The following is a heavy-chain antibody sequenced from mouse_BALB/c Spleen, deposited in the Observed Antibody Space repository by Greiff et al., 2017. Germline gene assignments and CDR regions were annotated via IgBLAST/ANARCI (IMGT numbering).Heavy chain of an antibody. CDR2: IWAGGST. J-gene: IGHJ2*01. Sequence: VKLVESGPGLVAPSQSLSITCIVSGFSLTSYGVHWVRQPPGKGLEWLGVIWAGGSTNYNSALMSRLSISKDNSKSQVFLKMNSLQTDDTAMYYCASRVATDFDYWGQGTTLTVSS. CDR3: ASRVATDFDY. D-gene: IGHD1-1*01. V-gene: IGHV2-9*02. CDR1: GFSLTSYG.